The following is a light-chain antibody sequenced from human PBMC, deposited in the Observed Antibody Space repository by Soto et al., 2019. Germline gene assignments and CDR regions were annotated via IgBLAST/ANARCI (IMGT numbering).Light chain of an antibody. CDR3: PTYGSAFT. J-gene: IGKJ3*01. Sequence: EIVLTQSPGTLSLSPGERATLSCRASQSVSSNYLAWYQHKPGQGPRLLIYAASSRATGIPDRFSGSGSGTDFTHTISRLERGVFALYYCPTYGSAFTFGPGNKVHIQ. CDR2: AAS. V-gene: IGKV3-20*01. CDR1: QSVSSNY.